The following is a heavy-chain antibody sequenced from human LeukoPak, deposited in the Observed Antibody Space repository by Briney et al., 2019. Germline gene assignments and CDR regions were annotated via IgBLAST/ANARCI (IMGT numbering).Heavy chain of an antibody. D-gene: IGHD5/OR15-5a*01. J-gene: IGHJ2*01. V-gene: IGHV3-21*01. CDR3: AKIGVSGHWYFDL. Sequence: GGSLRLSCTASESTFSSFPTSWVRQAPGRGLEWISSISSSGSHIYYADSLKGRFTVSRDNAKNSLYVQMNSLRAEDTAVYYCAKIGVSGHWYFDLWGRGTLVTVSS. CDR1: ESTFSSFP. CDR2: ISSSGSHI.